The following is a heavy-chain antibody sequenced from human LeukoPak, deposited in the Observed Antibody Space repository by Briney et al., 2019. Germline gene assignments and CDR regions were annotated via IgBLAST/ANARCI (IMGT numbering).Heavy chain of an antibody. D-gene: IGHD3-22*01. J-gene: IGHJ5*02. CDR2: INSRSSFI. Sequence: PGGSLRLSCAASGFTFSSYSMNWVRQAPGKGLQWVASINSRSSFIWYADSLKGRFTISRDNAKNSLFLQMNSLRAEDTAMYYCARGFSTYYYDSSGYSYDWFDPWGQGIQVIVSS. CDR3: ARGFSTYYYDSSGYSYDWFDP. V-gene: IGHV3-21*01. CDR1: GFTFSSYS.